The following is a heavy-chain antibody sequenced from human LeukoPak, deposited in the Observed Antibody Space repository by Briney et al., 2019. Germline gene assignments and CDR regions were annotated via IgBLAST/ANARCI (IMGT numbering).Heavy chain of an antibody. CDR2: IWNDGSEK. V-gene: IGHV3-33*01. CDR3: ARRAPYSYEWSTLDY. D-gene: IGHD5-18*01. Sequence: GGSLRLSCAVSGFTFSSYGMHWVRQAPGKGLEWVAVIWNDGSEKYHADSVKGRFTISRDNSKNTLYLQMNSLRAEDTAVYYCARRAPYSYEWSTLDYWGQGTLVTVSS. J-gene: IGHJ4*02. CDR1: GFTFSSYG.